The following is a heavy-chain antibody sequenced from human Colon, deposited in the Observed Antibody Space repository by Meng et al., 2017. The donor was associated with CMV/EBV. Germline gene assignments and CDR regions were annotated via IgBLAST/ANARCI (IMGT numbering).Heavy chain of an antibody. V-gene: IGHV4-31*03. J-gene: IGHJ6*02. CDR1: GGSVNSADYY. Sequence: SETLSLTCIVSGGSVNSADYYWSWIRQHPGKGLEWIGYIYYSGSTYYNPSLKSRVTISVDTSKNQFSLKLSSVTAADTAVYYCARDSPFYGMDVWGQGTTVTVSS. CDR3: ARDSPFYGMDV. CDR2: IYYSGST.